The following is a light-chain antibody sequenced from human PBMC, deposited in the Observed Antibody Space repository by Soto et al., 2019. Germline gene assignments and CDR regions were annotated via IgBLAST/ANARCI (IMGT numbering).Light chain of an antibody. J-gene: IGKJ1*01. CDR2: GAS. V-gene: IGKV3-20*01. CDR1: PSVSGSN. Sequence: EIVLTQSPCTLSLSPGERATLSCRASPSVSGSNLAWYQQKPGQAPRLVIYGASSRATGIPDRFSGSGSGTDFTLTHSRLEPEDFGVYYCQQYDSFGQGTRVDIK. CDR3: QQYDS.